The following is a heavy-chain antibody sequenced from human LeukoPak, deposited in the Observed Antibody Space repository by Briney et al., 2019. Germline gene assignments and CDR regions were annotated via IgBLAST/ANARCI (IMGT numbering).Heavy chain of an antibody. D-gene: IGHD5-18*01. CDR2: ISGSGGNT. J-gene: IGHJ4*02. CDR3: ARDGYSYGYPRYFDY. V-gene: IGHV3-23*01. Sequence: GGSLRLSCAASGFTFSSYGMSWVRQAPGKGLEWVSAISGSGGNTYYADSVKGRFTISRDNSKNTLYLQMNSLRAEDTAVYYCARDGYSYGYPRYFDYWGQGTLVTVSS. CDR1: GFTFSSYG.